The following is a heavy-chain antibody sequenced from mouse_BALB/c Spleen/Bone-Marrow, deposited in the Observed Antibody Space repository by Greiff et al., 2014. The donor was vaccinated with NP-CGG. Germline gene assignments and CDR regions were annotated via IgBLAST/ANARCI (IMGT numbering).Heavy chain of an antibody. J-gene: IGHJ2*01. CDR2: INPYNDVT. CDR3: TRKKYGNYLFDY. V-gene: IGHV1-18*01. D-gene: IGHD2-10*02. Sequence: VQLKESGPELVKPGASVKISCKTSGYTFTEYTMHWMKQSHGRSLEWIGGINPYNDVTTYNQKFKGKATLTVDKSSSTAYMELRSLTSEDSAVYYFTRKKYGNYLFDYWGQGTTLTVYS. CDR1: GYTFTEYT.